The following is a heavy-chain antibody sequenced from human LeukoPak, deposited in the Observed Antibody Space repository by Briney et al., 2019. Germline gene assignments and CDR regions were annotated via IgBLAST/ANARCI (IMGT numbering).Heavy chain of an antibody. D-gene: IGHD6-13*01. CDR2: ISGSGGST. V-gene: IGHV3-23*01. Sequence: GGSLRLSCAASGFTFRSYAMSWVRQAPGKGLEWVSGISGSGGSTYYADSVKGRFTISRDNSKNTLYLQMNSLRAEDTAVYYCAIAGGYDKDYWGQGTLATVSS. J-gene: IGHJ4*02. CDR3: AIAGGYDKDY. CDR1: GFTFRSYA.